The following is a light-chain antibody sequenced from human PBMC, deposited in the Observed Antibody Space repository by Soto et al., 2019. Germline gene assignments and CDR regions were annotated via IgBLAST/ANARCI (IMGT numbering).Light chain of an antibody. V-gene: IGLV2-8*01. Sequence: QSPLTQPPSASGSPGQSVTISCTGTSSDVGGYNYVSWYQQHPGKDPKLMISEVSKRPSGVPDRFSGSKSGNTASLTVSGLQAEDEADYYCSSFAGNNNLVFGGGTKLTVL. CDR2: EVS. CDR3: SSFAGNNNLV. J-gene: IGLJ2*01. CDR1: SSDVGGYNY.